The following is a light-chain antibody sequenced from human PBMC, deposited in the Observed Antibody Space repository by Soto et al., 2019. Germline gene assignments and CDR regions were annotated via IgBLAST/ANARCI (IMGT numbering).Light chain of an antibody. Sequence: QSVLTQPASVSGSPGQSITISCTGTSSDVGGYNYVSWYQQHPGKAPKLMIYDVSNRPSGVSNRFSGSKSGNTASLTISGLQAEEEADYYCQSYDSSLSALYVFGTGTKVTVL. V-gene: IGLV2-14*01. CDR3: QSYDSSLSALYV. CDR2: DVS. CDR1: SSDVGGYNY. J-gene: IGLJ1*01.